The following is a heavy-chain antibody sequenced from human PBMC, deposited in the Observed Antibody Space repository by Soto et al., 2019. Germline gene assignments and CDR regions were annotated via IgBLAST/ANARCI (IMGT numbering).Heavy chain of an antibody. D-gene: IGHD3-9*01. CDR2: INVGNGNT. CDR1: GYTFTNYP. CDR3: ARGERRILTGYQDY. J-gene: IGHJ4*02. V-gene: IGHV1-3*01. Sequence: ASVKVSCKASGYTFTNYPIHWVRQAPGQGLEWMGWINVGNGNTKYSQKFQGRVTITRDTSASTAYMELSSLRSEDTAVYYCARGERRILTGYQDYWGQGTLVTVSS.